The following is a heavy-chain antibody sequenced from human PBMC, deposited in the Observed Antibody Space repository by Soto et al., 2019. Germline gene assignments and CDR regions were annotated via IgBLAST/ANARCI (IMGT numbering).Heavy chain of an antibody. CDR1: GYTFTNYY. J-gene: IGHJ4*02. Sequence: QVQLMQSGAEVKKPGASVRVSCKASGYTFTNYYVHWVRQAPGKGLEWMGFINPNGGSTTYAQKFQGRFTVTTDTSTRTVYMQLSSLRSEDPAVFYCARSAPYDYWGQGTLVTVSS. CDR2: INPNGGST. CDR3: ARSAPYDY. V-gene: IGHV1-46*01.